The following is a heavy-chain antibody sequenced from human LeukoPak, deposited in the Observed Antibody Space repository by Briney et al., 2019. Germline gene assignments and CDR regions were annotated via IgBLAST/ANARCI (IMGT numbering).Heavy chain of an antibody. J-gene: IGHJ4*02. CDR1: GYSFTGHY. CDR2: INPTSGVT. D-gene: IGHD4-11*01. Sequence: ASVKVSCKASGYSFTGHYIYWLRQAPGQGLEWMGWINPTSGVTHSAQKFQGRIIMTRDTSISEAYMELTRLTSDDTAVFYCAREDKTVISETYEVDFAYWSQGTLVTVSS. CDR3: AREDKTVISETYEVDFAY. V-gene: IGHV1-2*02.